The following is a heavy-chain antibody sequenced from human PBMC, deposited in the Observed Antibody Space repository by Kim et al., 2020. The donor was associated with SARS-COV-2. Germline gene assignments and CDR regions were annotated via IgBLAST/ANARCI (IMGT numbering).Heavy chain of an antibody. Sequence: GNTNYNPSLKSRVTMSVDTSTNQFSLNLTSVTAADTAVYYCATYNSVYYYNWGQGTLVTVSS. D-gene: IGHD3-22*01. CDR2: GNT. CDR3: ATYNSVYYYN. J-gene: IGHJ4*02. V-gene: IGHV4-59*10.